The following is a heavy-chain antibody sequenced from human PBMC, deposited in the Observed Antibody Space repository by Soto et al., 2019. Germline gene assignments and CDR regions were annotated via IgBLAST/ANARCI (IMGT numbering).Heavy chain of an antibody. CDR1: GFIFNNYV. CDR3: AKERLLWDLDY. J-gene: IGHJ4*02. Sequence: SLRLSCEASGFIFNNYVMNWVRQAPGKGLEWVAVISSDGSDKYYVDSVKGRFTISRDNSKSTLYLQMNSLRTEDTAVYYCAKERLLWDLDYWGQGTLVTVSS. CDR2: ISSDGSDK. D-gene: IGHD3-10*01. V-gene: IGHV3-30*18.